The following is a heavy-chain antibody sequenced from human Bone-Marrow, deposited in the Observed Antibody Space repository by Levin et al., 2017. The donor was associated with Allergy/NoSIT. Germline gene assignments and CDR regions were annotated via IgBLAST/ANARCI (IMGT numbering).Heavy chain of an antibody. CDR1: GGSFSGYY. J-gene: IGHJ4*02. CDR2: INHSGST. CDR3: ARGSGSLTERYSSGWRGRGGLDY. D-gene: IGHD6-19*01. V-gene: IGHV4-34*01. Sequence: SETLSLTCAVYGGSFSGYYWSWIRQPPGKGLEWIGEINHSGSTNYNPSLKSRVTISVDTSKNQFSLKLSSVTAADTAVYYCARGSGSLTERYSSGWRGRGGLDYWGQGTLVTVSS.